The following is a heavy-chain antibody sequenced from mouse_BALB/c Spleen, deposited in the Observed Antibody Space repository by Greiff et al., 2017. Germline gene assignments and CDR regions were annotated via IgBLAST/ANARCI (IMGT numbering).Heavy chain of an antibody. CDR2: INPSTGGT. CDR1: GYSFTGYY. Sequence: VQLQQPGAELVRPGASVKISCKASGYSFTGYYMHWVKQSPENSLEWIGEINPSTGGTSYNQKFKGKATLTVDKSSSTAYMQLKSLTSEESAVYYCTRGQLGPWFAYWGQGTLVTVSA. J-gene: IGHJ3*01. V-gene: IGHV1-42*01. D-gene: IGHD3-1*01. CDR3: TRGQLGPWFAY.